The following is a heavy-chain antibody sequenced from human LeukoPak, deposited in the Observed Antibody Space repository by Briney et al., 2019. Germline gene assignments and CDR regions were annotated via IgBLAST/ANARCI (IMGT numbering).Heavy chain of an antibody. V-gene: IGHV1-2*02. D-gene: IGHD4-11*01. J-gene: IGHJ4*02. Sequence: ASVKVSCKASGYTFTGYYMYWVRQAPGQGLEWMGWINPNSGGTNYAQKFQGRVTMTRDTSISTAYMELSRLRSDDTAVYYCARAPSPTVTYFDYWGQGTLVTVYS. CDR1: GYTFTGYY. CDR3: ARAPSPTVTYFDY. CDR2: INPNSGGT.